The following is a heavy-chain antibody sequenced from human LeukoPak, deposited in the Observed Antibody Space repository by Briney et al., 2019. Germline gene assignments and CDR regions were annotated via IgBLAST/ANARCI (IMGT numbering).Heavy chain of an antibody. CDR2: ISHDSGIR. Sequence: GGSLRLSCAASGFAFSSYSMNWVRQAPGKGLEWISYISHDSGIRYYADSVRGRFTISRDNARNSLYLQMHSLRAEDTAVYYCVRDNPRCCGVVPANIDDSWGQGTLVTVSS. J-gene: IGHJ4*02. CDR1: GFAFSSYS. V-gene: IGHV3-48*01. D-gene: IGHD2-15*01. CDR3: VRDNPRCCGVVPANIDDS.